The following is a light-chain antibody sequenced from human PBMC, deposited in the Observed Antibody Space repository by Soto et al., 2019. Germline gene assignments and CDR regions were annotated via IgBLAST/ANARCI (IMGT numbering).Light chain of an antibody. CDR2: RNN. J-gene: IGLJ2*01. CDR3: AAWDGSLSGVV. CDR1: SSNIGSNY. V-gene: IGLV1-47*01. Sequence: QSVLTQPPSASGTPGQRVTISCSGSSSNIGSNYVYWYQQLPGTAPKLLIYRNNQRPSGVPDRFSGSKSGTSASLAISGLRSEDEADYYWAAWDGSLSGVVFGGGTKLTVL.